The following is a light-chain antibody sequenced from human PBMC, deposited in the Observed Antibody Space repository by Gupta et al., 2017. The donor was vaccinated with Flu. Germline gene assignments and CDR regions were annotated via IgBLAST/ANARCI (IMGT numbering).Light chain of an antibody. J-gene: IGLJ2*01. V-gene: IGLV1-44*01. CDR1: GSSFRFNT. Sequence: SVSISCSGTGSSFRFNTLTWYQHLPGSAPKLLIYANVHRPSGIPDRFSGFKSGASASLVISDLHSEDEGDYYCSAWDDDLNEVLFGGGTQVTVL. CDR3: SAWDDDLNEVL. CDR2: ANV.